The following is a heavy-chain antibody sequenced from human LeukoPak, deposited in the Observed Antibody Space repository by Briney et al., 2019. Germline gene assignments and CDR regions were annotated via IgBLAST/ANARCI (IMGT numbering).Heavy chain of an antibody. CDR2: IYSSGST. CDR1: AGSISSYY. Sequence: PSETLSLTCTVSAGSISSYYWGWIRQPPGKGLEWIGYIYSSGSTNYNPSLKSRVTISVDTSKNQFSLKLSSVTAADTAVYYCARVDEGGYYYYGMDVWGQGTTVTVSS. CDR3: ARVDEGGYYYYGMDV. J-gene: IGHJ6*02. D-gene: IGHD3-16*01. V-gene: IGHV4-59*01.